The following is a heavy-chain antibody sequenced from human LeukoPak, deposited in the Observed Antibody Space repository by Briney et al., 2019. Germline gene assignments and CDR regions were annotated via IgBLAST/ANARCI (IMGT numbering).Heavy chain of an antibody. Sequence: GGSLRLSCAAFGFTFGSYALHWVRQAPGKGLDWVAVISYDGTNKYYADSVRGRFTISRDNSKNTLYLQMNSLRAEDTAVYYCARAKGDGYNYFGYFFDYWGQGTLVTVSS. CDR2: ISYDGTNK. CDR3: ARAKGDGYNYFGYFFDY. D-gene: IGHD5-24*01. CDR1: GFTFGSYA. J-gene: IGHJ4*02. V-gene: IGHV3-30-3*01.